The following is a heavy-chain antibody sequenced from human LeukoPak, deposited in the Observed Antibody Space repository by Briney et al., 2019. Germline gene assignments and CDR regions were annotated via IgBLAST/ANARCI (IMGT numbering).Heavy chain of an antibody. J-gene: IGHJ6*03. Sequence: ASVKVSCKASGYTFTGYYMHWVRQAPGQGLEWMGWINPNSGGTNYAQNLQGRVTMTTDTSTSTAYMELRSLRSDDTAVYYCARSRSGEYGSSYYYYMDVWGKGTTVTISS. CDR2: INPNSGGT. CDR1: GYTFTGYY. CDR3: ARSRSGEYGSSYYYYMDV. D-gene: IGHD6-19*01. V-gene: IGHV1-2*02.